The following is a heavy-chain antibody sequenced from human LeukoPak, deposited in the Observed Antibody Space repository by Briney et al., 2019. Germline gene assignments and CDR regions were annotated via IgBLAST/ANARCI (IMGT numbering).Heavy chain of an antibody. Sequence: GASVKVSCKASGYTFTGYYMHWVRQAPGQGLEWMGWINPNSGGTNYAQKFQGRVTMTRDTSISTAYMELSRLRSDDTAVYYCAKGYSAAAGYEYFQHWGQGTLVTVSS. D-gene: IGHD6-13*01. CDR3: AKGYSAAAGYEYFQH. CDR1: GYTFTGYY. V-gene: IGHV1-2*02. J-gene: IGHJ1*01. CDR2: INPNSGGT.